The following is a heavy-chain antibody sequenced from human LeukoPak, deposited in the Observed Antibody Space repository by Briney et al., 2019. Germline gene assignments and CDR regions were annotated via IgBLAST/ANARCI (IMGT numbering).Heavy chain of an antibody. D-gene: IGHD1-1*01. Sequence: GASVKVSCKVSGYTLTELSMHWVRQAPGQGLEWMGGIIPIFGTANYAQKFQGRVTITTDESTSTACMELSSLRSEDTAVYYCARDERQTDAFDIWGQGTMVTVSS. CDR3: ARDERQTDAFDI. V-gene: IGHV1-69*05. CDR2: IIPIFGTA. J-gene: IGHJ3*02. CDR1: GYTLTELS.